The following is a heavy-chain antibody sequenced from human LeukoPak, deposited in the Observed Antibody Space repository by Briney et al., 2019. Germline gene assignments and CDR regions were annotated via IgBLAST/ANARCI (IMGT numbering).Heavy chain of an antibody. CDR1: GYTFTSYG. D-gene: IGHD4-23*01. Sequence: ASVKVSCKASGYTFTSYGISWVRQAPGQGLEWMGWISAYNGNTNYAQKLQGRVTMTTDTTTSTAYMELRSLSSDATAVYYCARDSTADYGGNSDYFDYWGQGTLVTVSS. CDR3: ARDSTADYGGNSDYFDY. J-gene: IGHJ4*02. CDR2: ISAYNGNT. V-gene: IGHV1-18*01.